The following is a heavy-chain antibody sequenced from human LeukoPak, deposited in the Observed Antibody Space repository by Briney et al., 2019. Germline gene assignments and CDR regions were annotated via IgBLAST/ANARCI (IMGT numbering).Heavy chain of an antibody. CDR2: MNPNSGGT. J-gene: IGHJ4*02. CDR3: ARDTRFIRYDRRGYLYFDY. Sequence: ASVKVSCKASRYTFTGYYIHWVRQAPGQGLEWMGWMNPNSGGTNYAQKFQGRVTMTRDTSISTAYMELSRLRSDDTAVYYCARDTRFIRYDRRGYLYFDYWGQGTLVTVSS. CDR1: RYTFTGYY. D-gene: IGHD3-22*01. V-gene: IGHV1-2*02.